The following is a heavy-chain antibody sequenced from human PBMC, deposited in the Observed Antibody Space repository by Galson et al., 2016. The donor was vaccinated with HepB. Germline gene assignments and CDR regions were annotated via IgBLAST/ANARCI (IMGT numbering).Heavy chain of an antibody. D-gene: IGHD3-3*01. J-gene: IGHJ2*01. V-gene: IGHV3-23*01. Sequence: SLRLSCAASGLTFSNYAMNWVRQAPGKGLEWVSGISGSGGRTFYGDSAKGRFTISGDNSKNILYLQMNSLRAEAMVLYHGAKRRGEEMTSFGVEHTKGNLWYFDLWGRGTLVIVSS. CDR2: ISGSGGRT. CDR3: AKRRGEEMTSFGVEHTKGNLWYFDL. CDR1: GLTFSNYA.